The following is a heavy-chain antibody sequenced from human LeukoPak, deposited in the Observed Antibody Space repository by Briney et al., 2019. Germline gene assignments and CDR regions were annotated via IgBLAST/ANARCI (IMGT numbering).Heavy chain of an antibody. D-gene: IGHD5-12*01. Sequence: GGSLRLSCAASGFTFSSYAMHWVRQAPGRGVEYVSAISSNGGSTYYANSVKGRFTISRDNSKNTLYLQMGSLRAEDMAVYYCARRGGVATDYWGQGTLVTVSS. CDR2: ISSNGGST. CDR3: ARRGGVATDY. CDR1: GFTFSSYA. J-gene: IGHJ4*02. V-gene: IGHV3-64*01.